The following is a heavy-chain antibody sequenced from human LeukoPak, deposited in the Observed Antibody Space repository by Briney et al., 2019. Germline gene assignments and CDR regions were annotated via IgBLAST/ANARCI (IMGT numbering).Heavy chain of an antibody. V-gene: IGHV5-51*01. D-gene: IGHD6-6*01. CDR3: ARECSSSSIGGYYYYYMDV. Sequence: GESLKISCKGSGYSFTGYWIGWVRQMPGKGLEWMGIIYPGDSDTRYSPSFQGQVTISADKSISTAYLQWSSLKASDTAMYYCARECSSSSIGGYYYYYMDVWGKGTTVTVSS. CDR2: IYPGDSDT. CDR1: GYSFTGYW. J-gene: IGHJ6*03.